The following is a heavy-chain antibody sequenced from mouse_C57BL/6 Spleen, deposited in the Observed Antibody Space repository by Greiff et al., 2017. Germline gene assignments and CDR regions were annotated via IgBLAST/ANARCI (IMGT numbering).Heavy chain of an antibody. V-gene: IGHV1-59*01. J-gene: IGHJ2*01. CDR1: GYTFTSYW. CDR3: ARVWEGDYFDY. Sequence: QVQLQQPGAELVRPGTSVKLSCKASGYTFTSYWMHWVKQRPGQGLDWIGVIDPSDSYTNYNQTFKGKATLTVDTSSSTTYMQLSSLTSEDSAVYYCARVWEGDYFDYWGQGTTLTVSS. D-gene: IGHD4-1*01. CDR2: IDPSDSYT.